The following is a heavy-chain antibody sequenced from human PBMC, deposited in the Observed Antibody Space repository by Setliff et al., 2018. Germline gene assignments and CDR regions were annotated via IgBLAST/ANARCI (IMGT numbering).Heavy chain of an antibody. J-gene: IGHJ4*02. CDR2: ISGYNGNT. CDR1: GYIFTNYW. CDR3: ARDRGLEADVVSLINMGDF. D-gene: IGHD2-21*01. V-gene: IGHV1-18*04. Sequence: GESLKISCKASGYIFTNYWIGWVRQMPGKGLEWMGWISGYNGNTNYAQKFQSRVTMTTDTFTNTAYMELRSLRSDDTAVYYCARDRGLEADVVSLINMGDFWGQGTLVTVSS.